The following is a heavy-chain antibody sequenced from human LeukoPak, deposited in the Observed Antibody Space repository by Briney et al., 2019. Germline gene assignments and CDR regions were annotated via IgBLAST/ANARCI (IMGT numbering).Heavy chain of an antibody. CDR2: IWYDGSNK. V-gene: IGHV3-33*01. J-gene: IGHJ4*02. CDR1: GFTFSSYG. Sequence: PGGSLRLSCAASGFTFSSYGMHWVRQAPGKGLEWVAVIWYDGSNKYYADSVKGRFTISRDNSKNTLYLQMYSLRAEDTAVYYCARQYYYGSGSYFPFDYWGQGTLVTVSS. CDR3: ARQYYYGSGSYFPFDY. D-gene: IGHD3-10*01.